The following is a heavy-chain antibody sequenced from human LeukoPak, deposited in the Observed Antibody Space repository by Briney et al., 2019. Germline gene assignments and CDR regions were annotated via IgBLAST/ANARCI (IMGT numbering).Heavy chain of an antibody. V-gene: IGHV4-4*07. CDR1: GGSISSYY. D-gene: IGHD5-12*01. CDR2: IYTSGST. J-gene: IGHJ4*02. Sequence: SETLSLTCTVSGGSISSYYWSWIRQPAGKGLEWIGRIYTSGSTNYNPSLKSRVTMSVDTSKNQFSLKLSSVTAADTAVYYCATEVTVDIVATPVFDYWGQGTLVTVSS. CDR3: ATEVTVDIVATPVFDY.